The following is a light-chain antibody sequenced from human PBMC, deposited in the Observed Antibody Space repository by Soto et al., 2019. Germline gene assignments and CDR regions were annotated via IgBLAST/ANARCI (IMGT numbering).Light chain of an antibody. Sequence: QSVLTQPPSVSGAPRQRVTISCTGSSSNIGTGYDVYWYQQLPGTAPKLLIYYNSNRPSGVPDRFSGSKSGTSASLAITGLQAEDEADYYCQSYDTSLRDYVFGTGTKVTVL. J-gene: IGLJ1*01. CDR2: YNS. V-gene: IGLV1-40*01. CDR1: SSNIGTGYD. CDR3: QSYDTSLRDYV.